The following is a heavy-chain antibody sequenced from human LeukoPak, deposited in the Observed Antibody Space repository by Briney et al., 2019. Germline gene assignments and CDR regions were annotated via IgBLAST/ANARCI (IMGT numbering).Heavy chain of an antibody. V-gene: IGHV3-21*01. J-gene: IGHJ4*02. CDR2: ISRTSRYI. D-gene: IGHD6-13*01. CDR3: ARDFEGISCCDFDY. Sequence: GVLRLSCAASGFTFSSYSMNWVRQAPGKGLEWVSCISRTSRYIYYADSVKGRFTISRDNAKNSLYLQMNSLRAEDTAVYYCARDFEGISCCDFDYWGQGTLVTVSA. CDR1: GFTFSSYS.